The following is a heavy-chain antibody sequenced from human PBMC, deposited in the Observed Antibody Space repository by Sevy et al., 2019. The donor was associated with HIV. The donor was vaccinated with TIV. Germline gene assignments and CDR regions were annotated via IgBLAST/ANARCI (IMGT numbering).Heavy chain of an antibody. CDR1: GYRFTSYW. D-gene: IGHD3-22*01. CDR3: ARRGYDSIGYPQYYFDY. J-gene: IGHJ4*02. V-gene: IGHV5-51*01. Sequence: GESLKISCKGSGYRFTSYWIGWVRQMPGKGLEWMGIIYPGDSDIRYSPSFQGQVTISADKSINTAYLQWSSRKASDTAMYFCARRGYDSIGYPQYYFDYWGQGTLVTVSS. CDR2: IYPGDSDI.